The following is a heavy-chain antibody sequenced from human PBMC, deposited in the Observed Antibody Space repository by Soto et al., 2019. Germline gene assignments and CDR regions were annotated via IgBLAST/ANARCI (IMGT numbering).Heavy chain of an antibody. CDR1: GFTFSNYD. J-gene: IGHJ4*02. CDR2: ISYDGTNK. V-gene: IGHV3-30*03. CDR3: ARDKGITVQKHYFDF. D-gene: IGHD6-19*01. Sequence: GGSLRLSCAASGFTFSNYDIHWVRQAPGKGLEWVAIISYDGTNKYYADSVKGRFTISRDNSKNTLYLQMNSLRTEDTALYYCARDKGITVQKHYFDFWGQGSLVTFSS.